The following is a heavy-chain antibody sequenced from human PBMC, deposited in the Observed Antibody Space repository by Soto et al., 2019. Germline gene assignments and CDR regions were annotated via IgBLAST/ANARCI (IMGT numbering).Heavy chain of an antibody. Sequence: VGSLRLSCAASGFTFGSYVVNRLRQAPGKGLEWVSYISISSSTRYYADSVRGRFTISRDNGKNSLFLQMNSLRDEDTAVYYCARVVVVIPPGYYYAMDVWGQGTTVTVSS. J-gene: IGHJ6*02. CDR3: ARVVVVIPPGYYYAMDV. CDR1: GFTFGSYV. V-gene: IGHV3-48*02. D-gene: IGHD3-22*01. CDR2: ISISSSTR.